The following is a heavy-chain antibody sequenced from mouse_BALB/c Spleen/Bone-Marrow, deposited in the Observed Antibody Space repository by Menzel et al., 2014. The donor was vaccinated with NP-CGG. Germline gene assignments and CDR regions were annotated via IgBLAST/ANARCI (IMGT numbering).Heavy chain of an antibody. V-gene: IGHV1S81*02. CDR1: GYTFTNYY. J-gene: IGHJ4*01. Sequence: QVQLQQSGAELVKPGASVKLSCRASGYTFTNYYMYWVKQRPGQGLEWIGEINPSNGGTNFNEKFKSKATRTVDKSSSTAYMQLSSLTSEDSAVYYCTRLPHWGQGTSVTVSS. D-gene: IGHD5-1*01. CDR3: TRLPH. CDR2: INPSNGGT.